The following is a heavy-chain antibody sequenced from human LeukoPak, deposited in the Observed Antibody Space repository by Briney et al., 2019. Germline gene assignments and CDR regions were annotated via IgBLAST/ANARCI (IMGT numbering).Heavy chain of an antibody. CDR2: ISSDGGTT. D-gene: IGHD3-10*01. CDR1: GFTFSYNW. J-gene: IGHJ4*02. Sequence: GSLRLSCAASGFTFSYNWMHWVRQAPGKGLVWVSRISSDGGTTHYADSVKGRFTISRDSAKNTLFLQMNDLRAEDTAVYYCLGYYSGSPNWGQGTLVTVSS. CDR3: LGYYSGSPN. V-gene: IGHV3-74*01.